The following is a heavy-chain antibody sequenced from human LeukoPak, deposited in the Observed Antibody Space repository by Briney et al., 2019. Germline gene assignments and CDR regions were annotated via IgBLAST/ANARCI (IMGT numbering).Heavy chain of an antibody. Sequence: GGSLRLSCAASGFTFSSYAMSWVRQAPGKGLEWVAFIRYGGNIEYYADSVKGRFTISRDNSKSSLYLQMNSLRPEDTALYYCAKSRAPTADPDAFDVWGQGTMVTVSS. J-gene: IGHJ3*01. CDR1: GFTFSSYA. V-gene: IGHV3-30*02. CDR3: AKSRAPTADPDAFDV. CDR2: IRYGGNIE. D-gene: IGHD1-14*01.